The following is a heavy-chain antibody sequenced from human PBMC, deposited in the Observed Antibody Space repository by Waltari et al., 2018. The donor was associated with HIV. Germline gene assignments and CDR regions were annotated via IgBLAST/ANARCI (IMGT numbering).Heavy chain of an antibody. CDR1: GYTFTGYY. V-gene: IGHV1-2*02. CDR3: ARAQYYYDSSGYYYGDYGMDV. CDR2: INPNRGGT. Sequence: QVQLVQSGAEVKKPGASVKVSCKASGYTFTGYYMHWVRQAPGQGLEWMGWINPNRGGTNYAQKFQGMVAMTRDTSISTAYMELSRLRSDDTAVYYCARAQYYYDSSGYYYGDYGMDVWGQGTTVTVSS. D-gene: IGHD3-22*01. J-gene: IGHJ6*02.